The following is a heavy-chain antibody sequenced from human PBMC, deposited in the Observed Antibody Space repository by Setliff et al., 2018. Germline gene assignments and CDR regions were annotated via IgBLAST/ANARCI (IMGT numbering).Heavy chain of an antibody. V-gene: IGHV3-11*01. Sequence: LRLSCAASGFTVSDYYMSWIRQAPGKGLEWVSYISSSGSTIYYADSVKGRFTISRDNAKNSLYLQMNSLRAEDTAVYYCAGPPRGDSSGYYYPPSYWGQGTLVTVSS. CDR3: AGPPRGDSSGYYYPPSY. D-gene: IGHD3-22*01. J-gene: IGHJ4*02. CDR2: ISSSGSTI. CDR1: GFTVSDYY.